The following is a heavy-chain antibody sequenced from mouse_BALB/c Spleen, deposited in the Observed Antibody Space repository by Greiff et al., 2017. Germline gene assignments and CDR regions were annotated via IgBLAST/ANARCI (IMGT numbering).Heavy chain of an antibody. CDR2: ISSGGSYT. CDR1: GFTFSSYA. J-gene: IGHJ3*01. V-gene: IGHV5-9-4*01. CDR3: ARRYYGNYAWFAY. Sequence: EVQGVESGGGLVKPGGSLKLSCAASGFTFSSYAMSWVRQSPEKRLEWVAEISSGGSYTYYPATVTGRFTISRDNAKNTLYLEMSSLRSEDTAMYYCARRYYGNYAWFAYWGQGTLVTVSA. D-gene: IGHD2-1*01.